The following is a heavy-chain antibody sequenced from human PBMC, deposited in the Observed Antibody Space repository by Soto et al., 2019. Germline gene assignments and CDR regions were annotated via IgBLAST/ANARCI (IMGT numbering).Heavy chain of an antibody. Sequence: PSEPLSLTCAVSGGSISSGGYSWSWIRQPPGKGLEWIGYIYHSGSTYYNPSLKSRVTISVDRSKNQFSLKLSSVTAADTAVYYCARALVPSKRNYYYGMDVWGQGTTVTVSS. D-gene: IGHD1-26*01. CDR1: GGSISSGGYS. V-gene: IGHV4-30-2*01. CDR2: IYHSGST. J-gene: IGHJ6*02. CDR3: ARALVPSKRNYYYGMDV.